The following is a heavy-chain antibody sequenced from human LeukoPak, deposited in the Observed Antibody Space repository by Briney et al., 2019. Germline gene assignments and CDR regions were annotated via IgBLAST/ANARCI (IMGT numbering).Heavy chain of an antibody. CDR2: IDPSDSYT. CDR1: GYRFTSYW. CDR3: ARHQLLGPCFKGVCSDAFDI. J-gene: IGHJ3*02. V-gene: IGHV5-10-1*01. Sequence: GESLKISCKGSGYRFTSYWISWVRQMPGKGLEWMGRIDPSDSYTNYSPSFQGHLTIPADKSISTAYLQWSSLKASDTAIYYCARHQLLGPCFKGVCSDAFDIWGQGTMVTVSS. D-gene: IGHD2-8*01.